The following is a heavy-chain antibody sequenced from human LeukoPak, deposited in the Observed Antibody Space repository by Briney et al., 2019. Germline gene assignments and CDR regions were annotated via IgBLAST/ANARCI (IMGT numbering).Heavy chain of an antibody. J-gene: IGHJ4*02. CDR2: ISYDGSNK. CDR3: AKWGYCSSTSCYSPLDY. CDR1: GFTFSSYG. D-gene: IGHD2-2*02. V-gene: IGHV3-30*18. Sequence: VGSLRLSCAASGFTFSSYGMHWVRQAPGKGLEWVAVISYDGSNKYYADSVKGRFTISRDNSKNTLYPQMNSLRAEDTAVYYCAKWGYCSSTSCYSPLDYWGQGTLVTVSS.